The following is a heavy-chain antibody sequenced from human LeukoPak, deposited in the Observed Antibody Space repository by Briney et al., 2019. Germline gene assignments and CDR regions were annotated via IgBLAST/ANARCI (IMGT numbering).Heavy chain of an antibody. J-gene: IGHJ5*02. D-gene: IGHD3-3*01. CDR1: GGSISSSSYY. CDR2: IYYSGST. Sequence: SETLSLTCTVSGGSISSSSYYWGWIRQPPGKGLEWIGSIYYSGSTHYNPSLKSRVTISVDTSKNQFSLKLSSVIAADTAVYYCARLGFVWSLEFDPWGQGTLVTVSS. CDR3: ARLGFVWSLEFDP. V-gene: IGHV4-39*01.